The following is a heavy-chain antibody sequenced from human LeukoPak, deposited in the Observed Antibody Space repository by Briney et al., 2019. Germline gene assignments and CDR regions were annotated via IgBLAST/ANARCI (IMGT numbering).Heavy chain of an antibody. CDR1: GGSISSGGYY. J-gene: IGHJ4*02. CDR2: IHYSGDT. D-gene: IGHD3-22*01. V-gene: IGHV4-31*03. CDR3: ARVVACDSTGYYLYYFDY. Sequence: SQTLSLTCTVSGGSISSGGYYWSWIRQHPGKGLKWIGYIHYSGDTYYSPSLKSRLTISVDTSKNQFSLRLRSVTAADTAVYYCARVVACDSTGYYLYYFDYWGQGTLVTVAA.